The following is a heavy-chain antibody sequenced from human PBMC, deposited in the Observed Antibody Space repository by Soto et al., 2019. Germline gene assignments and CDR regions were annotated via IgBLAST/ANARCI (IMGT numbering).Heavy chain of an antibody. D-gene: IGHD1-7*01. J-gene: IGHJ4*02. V-gene: IGHV3-23*01. CDR3: AKNWNYYRGGFDY. CDR2: ISGSGGST. Sequence: EVQLLESGGGLVQPGGSLRLSCAASGVTFSSYAMSWVRQAPGKGLEWVSAISGSGGSTYYADSVKGRFTISRDNSKNTLYLQMNNLRAEDTAVYYCAKNWNYYRGGFDYSGQGTLVTVSS. CDR1: GVTFSSYA.